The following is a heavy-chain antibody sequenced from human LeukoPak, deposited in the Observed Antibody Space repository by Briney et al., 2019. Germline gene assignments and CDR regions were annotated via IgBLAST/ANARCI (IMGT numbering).Heavy chain of an antibody. V-gene: IGHV3-33*01. Sequence: GGSLRLSCAASGFTFSSFGMHWVRQAPGKGLEWVAVIWYDGSDKYYADSVKGRFTISRDNSKSTLYLQMNSLRAEDTAVYYCARDRATVRFDYWGQGTLVTVSS. CDR3: ARDRATVRFDY. CDR1: GFTFSSFG. J-gene: IGHJ4*02. CDR2: IWYDGSDK. D-gene: IGHD4-11*01.